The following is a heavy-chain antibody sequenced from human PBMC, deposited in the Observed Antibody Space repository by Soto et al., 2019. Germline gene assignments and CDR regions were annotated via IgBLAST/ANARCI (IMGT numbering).Heavy chain of an antibody. V-gene: IGHV1-69*13. D-gene: IGHD5-12*01. CDR2: IIPIFGTA. CDR1: GGTFSSYA. Sequence: SVKVSCKASGGTFSSYAISWVREAPGQGLEWMGGIIPIFGTANYAQKFQGRVTITADESTSTVYMELNNLSPDDTAVYYCGRGRSGQIVVFYWGQGTPVTVSS. J-gene: IGHJ4*02. CDR3: GRGRSGQIVVFY.